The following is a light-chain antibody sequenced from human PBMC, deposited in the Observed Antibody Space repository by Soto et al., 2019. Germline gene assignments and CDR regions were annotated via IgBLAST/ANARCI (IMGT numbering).Light chain of an antibody. J-gene: IGKJ1*01. CDR2: NTF. V-gene: IGKV3-20*01. CDR1: QSVVNYQ. CDR3: QQYGAFPPT. Sequence: EVVLTQSPGTLSLSPGERATLSCRTSQSVVNYQLAWYRQKPGQAPRLLIYNTFHRATGIPDRFSGTGSETDFTLTISSLEPEDFAVYHCQQYGAFPPTFGPGTRVEIK.